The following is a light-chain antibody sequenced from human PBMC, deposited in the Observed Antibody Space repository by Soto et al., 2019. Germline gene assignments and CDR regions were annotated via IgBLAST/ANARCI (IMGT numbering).Light chain of an antibody. J-gene: IGLJ1*01. V-gene: IGLV2-14*01. Sequence: QSVLTQPASVSGSPGQSITISCTGTSSDVGGYDYVSWYQQLPGKAPKLLIYDVNNRPSGVSHRFSGSKSGNTASLTISGLQAEDEADYYCSSSTGSSTFVFGTGPKVTVL. CDR3: SSSTGSSTFV. CDR1: SSDVGGYDY. CDR2: DVN.